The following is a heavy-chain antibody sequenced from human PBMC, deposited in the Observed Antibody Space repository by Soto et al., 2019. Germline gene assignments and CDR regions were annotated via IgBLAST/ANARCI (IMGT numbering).Heavy chain of an antibody. CDR2: IYWDDDK. J-gene: IGHJ6*02. D-gene: IGHD4-4*01. V-gene: IGHV2-5*02. Sequence: QITLKESGPTLVKPTQTLTLTCTFSGFSLSTSGVGVGWIRQPPGKALEWLALIYWDDDKRYSPSLKSRLTITKDTSKNQVVLTITNMDPVDTATYYCAHSRGRSNLAHYYGMDVWGQGTTVTVSS. CDR3: AHSRGRSNLAHYYGMDV. CDR1: GFSLSTSGVG.